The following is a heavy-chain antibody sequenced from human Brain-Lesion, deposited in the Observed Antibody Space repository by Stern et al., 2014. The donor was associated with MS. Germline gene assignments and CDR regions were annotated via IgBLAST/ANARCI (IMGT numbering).Heavy chain of an antibody. CDR3: AKLWLGELPESPFDY. CDR2: IYYRGST. CDR1: GGSISSSSYY. J-gene: IGHJ4*02. Sequence: QLQLQESGPGLVKPSETLSLTCTVSGGSISSSSYYWGWIRQPPGKGLEWIGSIYYRGSTYYNPSLKSRVTISMDTSTKQVSLWLSSGTAADTAVYFCAKLWLGELPESPFDYWGQGTLVTVSS. D-gene: IGHD3-10*01. V-gene: IGHV4-39*01.